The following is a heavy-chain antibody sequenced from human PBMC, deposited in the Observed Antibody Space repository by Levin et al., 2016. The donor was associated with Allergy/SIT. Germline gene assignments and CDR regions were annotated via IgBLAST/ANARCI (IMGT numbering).Heavy chain of an antibody. V-gene: IGHV4-59*01. J-gene: IGHJ4*02. CDR3: AREGIAAAGNRKKSKQYYFDY. CDR2: IYYSGST. D-gene: IGHD6-13*01. Sequence: RQAPGKGLEWIGYIYYSGSTNYNPSLKSRVTISVDTSKNQFSLKLSSVTAADTAVYYCAREGIAAAGNRKKSKQYYFDYWGQGTPGHRLL.